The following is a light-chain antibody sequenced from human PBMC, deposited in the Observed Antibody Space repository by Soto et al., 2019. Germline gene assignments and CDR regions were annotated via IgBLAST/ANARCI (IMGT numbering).Light chain of an antibody. V-gene: IGLV1-47*02. CDR1: SSNIGSNY. CDR2: DDN. J-gene: IGLJ2*01. CDR3: SSYGGRNNLL. Sequence: QSVLTQPPSASGTPGQRVTISCSGSSSNIGSNYVYWYQQLPGTAPKLLVFDDNQRPSGVPDRFSGSKSGNTASLTVSGLQAEDEADYYCSSYGGRNNLLFGGGTKLTVL.